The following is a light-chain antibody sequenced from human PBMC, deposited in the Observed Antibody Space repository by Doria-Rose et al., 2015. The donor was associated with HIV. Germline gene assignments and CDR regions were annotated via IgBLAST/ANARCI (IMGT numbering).Light chain of an antibody. Sequence: VLTQSPLSLPVTPGQPASISCRSSQSLLHTIGYNYLDWYLQKPGQSPQLLIYLGSNRASGVPDRFSGSGSGTDFTLKISRVEAEDVGVYYCMQALQTPYTFGQGTKLVI. CDR3: MQALQTPYT. CDR1: QSLLHTIGYNY. CDR2: LGS. J-gene: IGKJ2*01. V-gene: IGKV2-28*01.